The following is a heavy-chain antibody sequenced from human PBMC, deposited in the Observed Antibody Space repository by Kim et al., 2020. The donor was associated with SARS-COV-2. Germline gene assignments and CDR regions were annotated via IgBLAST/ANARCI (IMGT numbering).Heavy chain of an antibody. V-gene: IGHV4-4*02. D-gene: IGHD1-26*01. Sequence: TYNPSLKSRVTISVDKSKNQFSLKLSSVTAADTAVYYCARWSGSNGAFDIWGQGTMVTVSS. J-gene: IGHJ3*02. CDR3: ARWSGSNGAFDI.